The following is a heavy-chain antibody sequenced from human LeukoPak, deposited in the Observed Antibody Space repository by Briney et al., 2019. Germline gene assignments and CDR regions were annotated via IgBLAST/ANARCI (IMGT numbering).Heavy chain of an antibody. CDR2: IDPSDSYT. J-gene: IGHJ4*02. D-gene: IGHD2-15*01. Sequence: GESLMISCKGSGYSFTSYWISWVRQMPGKGLEWMGRIDPSDSYTNYSPSFQGHVTISADKSISTAYLQWSSLKASDTAMYYCARQGSLGYCSGGSCSRSDYWGQGTLVTVSS. V-gene: IGHV5-10-1*01. CDR3: ARQGSLGYCSGGSCSRSDY. CDR1: GYSFTSYW.